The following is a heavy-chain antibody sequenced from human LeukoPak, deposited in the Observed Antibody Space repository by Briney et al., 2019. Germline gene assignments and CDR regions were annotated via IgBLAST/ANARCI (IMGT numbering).Heavy chain of an antibody. V-gene: IGHV4-39*01. CDR3: VRVKDPGGYYYYYYMDV. Sequence: SETLSLTCTVSGGSISSSSYYWGWIRQPPGKGLEWIGRIYYSGSTYYNPSLKSRITISVDTAKNQFSLKLSSVTAADTAVYYCVRVKDPGGYYYYYYMDVWGEGTTVTVSS. D-gene: IGHD3-10*01. CDR1: GGSISSSSYY. CDR2: IYYSGST. J-gene: IGHJ6*03.